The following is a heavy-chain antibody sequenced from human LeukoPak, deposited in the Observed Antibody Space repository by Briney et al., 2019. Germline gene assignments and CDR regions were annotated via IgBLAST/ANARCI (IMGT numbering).Heavy chain of an antibody. Sequence: GESLKISFKGSGYSLTSYWIGWVRQMPGKGLGWMGIIYPGDSDTRYSPSFQGQVTTSADKSISTAYLQWSSLKASDTAMYYCARHKVAGATAGDAFDIWGQGTMVTVSS. CDR1: GYSLTSYW. D-gene: IGHD1-26*01. CDR2: IYPGDSDT. CDR3: ARHKVAGATAGDAFDI. J-gene: IGHJ3*02. V-gene: IGHV5-51*01.